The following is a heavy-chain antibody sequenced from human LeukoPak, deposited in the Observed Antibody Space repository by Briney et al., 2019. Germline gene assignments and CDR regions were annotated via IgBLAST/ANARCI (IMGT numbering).Heavy chain of an antibody. CDR1: GFTFSSYG. CDR2: IWYDGSNK. V-gene: IGHV3-30*02. CDR3: AKDRATVVLFDY. Sequence: GGSLRLSCAASGFTFSSYGMHWVRQAPGKGLEWVAVIWYDGSNKYYADSVKGRFTISRDNSKNTLYLQMNSLRAEDTAVYYCAKDRATVVLFDYWGQGTLVTVSS. J-gene: IGHJ4*02. D-gene: IGHD4-23*01.